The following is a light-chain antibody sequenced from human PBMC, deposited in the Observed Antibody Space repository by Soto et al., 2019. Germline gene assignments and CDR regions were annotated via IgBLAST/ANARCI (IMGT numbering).Light chain of an antibody. Sequence: EIVLTQSPATLSLSPGERATLSCRASPGVSGYLAWYRQKPGQPPRLLIYDTSSRATGVPARFSGSGSGTAFTLTISSLEPEDFAVYYCQQRKNGPLSFGGGTRVEIK. CDR2: DTS. CDR3: QQRKNGPLS. CDR1: PGVSGY. V-gene: IGKV3-11*01. J-gene: IGKJ4*01.